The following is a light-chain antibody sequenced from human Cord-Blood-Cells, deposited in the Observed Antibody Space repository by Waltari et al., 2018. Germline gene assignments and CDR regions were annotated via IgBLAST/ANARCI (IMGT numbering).Light chain of an antibody. CDR1: QSVSSY. CDR3: QQRSNWPPLT. Sequence: EIVLTQSPATLSLSPGERATLSCRASQSVSSYLAWYQQKPCQAPRLIIYDASNMATGIPARFSGSGSGTDFTLTISRLEPEDFAVYYCQQRSNWPPLTFGGGTKVEIK. CDR2: DAS. V-gene: IGKV3-11*01. J-gene: IGKJ4*01.